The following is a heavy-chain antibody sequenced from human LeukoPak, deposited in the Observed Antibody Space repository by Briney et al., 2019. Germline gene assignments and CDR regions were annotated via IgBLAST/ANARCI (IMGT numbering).Heavy chain of an antibody. CDR1: GFTVSSNY. J-gene: IGHJ4*02. V-gene: IGHV3-53*01. Sequence: PGGSLRLSCAASGFTVSSNYMSWVRQAPGKGLEWVSVIYSGGTTYCADSVKGRFTISRDNSKNTLYLQMNSLRAEDTAVYYCARDSYYGSGSYYRYTFDYWGQGTLVTVSS. CDR2: IYSGGTT. CDR3: ARDSYYGSGSYYRYTFDY. D-gene: IGHD3-10*01.